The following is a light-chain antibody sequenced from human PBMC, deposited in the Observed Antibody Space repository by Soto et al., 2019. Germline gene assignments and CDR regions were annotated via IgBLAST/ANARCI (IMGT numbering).Light chain of an antibody. CDR1: TSNIGAGYD. V-gene: IGLV1-40*01. CDR2: END. Sequence: QSALTQPPSVSGAPGQRVTISCAGSTSNIGAGYDVHWYQQLPGKAPKVLVYENDKRPSGVPDRFSGSKSGTSGSLAITGLQAEDEADYYCQSYDRDLAHVVFGGGTKLTVL. J-gene: IGLJ2*01. CDR3: QSYDRDLAHVV.